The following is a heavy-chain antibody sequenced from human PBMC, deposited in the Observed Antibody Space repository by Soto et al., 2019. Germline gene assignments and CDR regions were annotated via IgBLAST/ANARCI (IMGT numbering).Heavy chain of an antibody. CDR3: ARQNYYDSSGYYDY. CDR2: IYTSGST. D-gene: IGHD3-22*01. V-gene: IGHV4-4*07. Sequence: QVQLQESGPGLVKPSETLSLTCTVSGGSISSYYWSWIRQPAGKGLEWIGRIYTSGSTNYNPSLKSRVTMSVDTSKNPFSLKLSSVTAADTAVYYCARQNYYDSSGYYDYWGQGTLVTVSS. J-gene: IGHJ4*02. CDR1: GGSISSYY.